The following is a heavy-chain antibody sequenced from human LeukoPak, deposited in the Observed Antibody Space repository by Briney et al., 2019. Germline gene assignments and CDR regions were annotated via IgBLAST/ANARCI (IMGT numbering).Heavy chain of an antibody. CDR2: ISSSGNYM. J-gene: IGHJ3*01. D-gene: IGHD3-22*01. CDR1: GFILSSYS. CDR3: ARSYDSSGNDAFDV. V-gene: IGHV3-21*01. Sequence: PGGSLRLSCVASGFILSSYSMNWVRQAPGKGLEWVSSISSSGNYMYYADSMKGRFTTSRDNAKNSLYLQMNSLRAEDMAVYYCARSYDSSGNDAFDVWGQGTMVTVSS.